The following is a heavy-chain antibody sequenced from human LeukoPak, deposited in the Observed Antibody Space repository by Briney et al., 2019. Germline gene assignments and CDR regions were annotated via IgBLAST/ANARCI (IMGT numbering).Heavy chain of an antibody. CDR2: ISYDGSNK. V-gene: IGHV3-30*18. Sequence: GRSVRLSCGASGFTFNRYGMHGVRQARRKGREGGAVISYDGSNKYYAESVKGRFTISRDNSKNTLYLQMNSLRAEDTAVYYCAKSYGDDDAFDIWGQGTMVTVSS. CDR3: AKSYGDDDAFDI. CDR1: GFTFNRYG. J-gene: IGHJ3*02. D-gene: IGHD4-17*01.